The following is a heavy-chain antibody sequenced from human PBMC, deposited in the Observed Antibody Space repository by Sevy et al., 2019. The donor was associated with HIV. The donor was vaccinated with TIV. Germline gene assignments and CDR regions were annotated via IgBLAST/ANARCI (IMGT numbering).Heavy chain of an antibody. J-gene: IGHJ4*02. CDR3: ARLGRGEILYYFDY. Sequence: SETLSLTCTVSGGSISSSSYYWGWIRQPPGKGLEWIGNIYYSGSTYYNPSLKSRVTIPVDTSKNQFSRKLSSVTAADTAVYYCARLGRGEILYYFDYWGQGTLVTVSS. CDR2: IYYSGST. CDR1: GGSISSSSYY. V-gene: IGHV4-39*01. D-gene: IGHD3-10*01.